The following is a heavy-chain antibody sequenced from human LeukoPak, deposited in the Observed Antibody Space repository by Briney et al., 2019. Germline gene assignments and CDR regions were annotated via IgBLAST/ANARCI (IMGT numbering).Heavy chain of an antibody. V-gene: IGHV1-46*01. CDR3: ARGYSSTTGFDY. CDR1: GYTFTSYY. CDR2: INPSGGST. J-gene: IGHJ4*02. D-gene: IGHD6-13*01. Sequence: ASVKVSCKASGYTFTSYYMHWVRQAPGQGLEWMGIINPSGGSTGYAQKFQGRVAMTRDTSTSTVYMELSSLRSEDTAVYYCARGYSSTTGFDYWGQGTLVTVSS.